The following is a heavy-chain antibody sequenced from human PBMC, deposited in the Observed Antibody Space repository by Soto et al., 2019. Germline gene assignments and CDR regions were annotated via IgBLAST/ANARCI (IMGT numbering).Heavy chain of an antibody. CDR3: ASSYSSGWYWFDP. CDR2: IYYSGST. V-gene: IGHV4-59*01. J-gene: IGHJ5*02. Sequence: TSETLSLTCTVSGGSISSYYWSWIRQPPGKGLEWIGYIYYSGSTNYNPSLKSRVTISVDTSKNQFSLKLSSVTAADTAVYYCASSYSSGWYWFDPWGQGTLVTVSS. CDR1: GGSISSYY. D-gene: IGHD6-19*01.